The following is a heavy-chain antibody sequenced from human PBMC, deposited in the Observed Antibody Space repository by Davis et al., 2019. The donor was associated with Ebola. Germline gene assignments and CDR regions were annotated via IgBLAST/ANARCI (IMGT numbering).Heavy chain of an antibody. CDR3: ARATYYYDSRTFDP. CDR2: IYYSGST. J-gene: IGHJ5*02. Sequence: SETLSLTCTVSGGSISSYYWSWIRQPPGKGLEWIGYIYYSGSTNYNPSLKSRVPISVDTYKNPFSLKLSSVTAADTAVYYCARATYYYDSRTFDPWGQGTLVTVSS. CDR1: GGSISSYY. D-gene: IGHD3-22*01. V-gene: IGHV4-59*01.